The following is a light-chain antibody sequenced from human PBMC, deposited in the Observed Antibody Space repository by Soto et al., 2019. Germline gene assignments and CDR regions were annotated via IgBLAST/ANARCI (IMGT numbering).Light chain of an antibody. CDR1: QSGSSSY. J-gene: IGKJ1*01. Sequence: EIALTQSPGTLSLSPGERATLSCRASQSGSSSYLAWYQQKPGQAPRLLIYGASSRATGIPDRFSGSGSGTDLTLTISRLEPEDFAVYYCQQYGSAPWTFGQGTKVEIQ. V-gene: IGKV3-20*01. CDR3: QQYGSAPWT. CDR2: GAS.